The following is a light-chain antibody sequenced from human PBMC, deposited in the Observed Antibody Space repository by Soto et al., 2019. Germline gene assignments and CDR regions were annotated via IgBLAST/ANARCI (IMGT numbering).Light chain of an antibody. CDR1: QSVLYSSNNKNY. CDR2: WAS. Sequence: DIVMTQSPDSLAVSLGERATINCKSSQSVLYSSNNKNYLAWYQQKPGQPPKLIIYWASTRESGVPDRFSGSGSGTDFSLTISGLQAEDVAVYYCLQYYSTPPTFGGGTKVEIK. V-gene: IGKV4-1*01. J-gene: IGKJ4*01. CDR3: LQYYSTPPT.